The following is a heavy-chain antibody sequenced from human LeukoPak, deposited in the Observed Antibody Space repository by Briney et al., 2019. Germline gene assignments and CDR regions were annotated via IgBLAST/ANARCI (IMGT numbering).Heavy chain of an antibody. CDR3: ARHESAVGPLFH. V-gene: IGHV4-59*08. Sequence: SETLSLTCTVSGGTISRYYWSWIRQSPGRGLEWIGYIYSTGSTNSSPSLKSRVTISVDTSKNQFSLILRSVTAADTAMYYCARHESAVGPLFHWGQGVLVTVSS. CDR1: GGTISRYY. CDR2: IYSTGST. J-gene: IGHJ4*02. D-gene: IGHD1-26*01.